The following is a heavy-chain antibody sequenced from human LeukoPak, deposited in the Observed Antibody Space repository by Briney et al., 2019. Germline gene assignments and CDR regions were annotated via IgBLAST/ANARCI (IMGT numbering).Heavy chain of an antibody. J-gene: IGHJ4*02. CDR2: IYFGDSXX. D-gene: IGHD2-8*01. Sequence: GESVKISCKASGNNYWIXWVRQMPGKGLEWLGIIYFGDSXXXXSPSFQGXLTISVDKSISTAYLQLSSLKASDTAIYFCGRHSYGLDYWGQGTLVTVSS. CDR1: GNNYW. V-gene: IGHV5-51*01. CDR3: GRHSYGLDY.